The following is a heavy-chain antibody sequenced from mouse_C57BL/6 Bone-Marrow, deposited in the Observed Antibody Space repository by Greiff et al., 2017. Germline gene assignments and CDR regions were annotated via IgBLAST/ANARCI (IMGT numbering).Heavy chain of an antibody. D-gene: IGHD2-3*01. CDR2: IYPVGGYP. CDR3: ERWLLRGDYFAD. CDR1: GYTFTNYW. J-gene: IGHJ3*01. V-gene: IGHV1-63*01. Sequence: VQLQESGAELVRPGTSVTMSCKASGYTFTNYWIGWAKQRPGHGLEWIGDIYPVGGYPNYNEKFKGKATLTAAKSSSTAYMQFSRLTSEDSAIYYCERWLLRGDYFADRGQGNIFTVSA.